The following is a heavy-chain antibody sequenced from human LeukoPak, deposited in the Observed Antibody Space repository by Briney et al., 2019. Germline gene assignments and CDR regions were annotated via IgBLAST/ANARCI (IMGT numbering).Heavy chain of an antibody. CDR1: GFTFSSYS. V-gene: IGHV3-21*01. J-gene: IGHJ4*02. D-gene: IGHD3-9*01. CDR2: ISSSSSYI. CDR3: ARAGRYDILTGYSYFDY. Sequence: GGSLRLSCAASGFTFSSYSMNWVRQAPGKGLEWVSSISSSSSYIYYADSVKGRFTISRDNTKNSLYLQMNSLRAEDTAVYYCARAGRYDILTGYSYFDYWGQGTLVTASS.